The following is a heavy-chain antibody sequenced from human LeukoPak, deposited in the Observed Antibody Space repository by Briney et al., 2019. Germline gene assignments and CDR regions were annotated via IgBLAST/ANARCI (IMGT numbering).Heavy chain of an antibody. D-gene: IGHD3-9*01. CDR1: GASVSDSSYY. Sequence: SETLSLTCAVSGASVSDSSYYWGWIRQPPGKGLEWVGNIYYSGSTYYNPFLDSRVTMSVDTSKNQFSLKMSSVTAADTAVYYCARLSKGRYFDYIFDYWGQGTLVTVSS. CDR3: ARLSKGRYFDYIFDY. J-gene: IGHJ4*02. CDR2: IYYSGST. V-gene: IGHV4-39*01.